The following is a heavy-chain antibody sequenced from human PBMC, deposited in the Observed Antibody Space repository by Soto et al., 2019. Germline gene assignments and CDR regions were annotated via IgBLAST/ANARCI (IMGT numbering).Heavy chain of an antibody. D-gene: IGHD2-2*02. V-gene: IGHV1-69*13. CDR1: GGTFSSYA. CDR2: IIPIFGTA. CDR3: ARSSNSLGNIVVVPAAIGPYYYYYGMDV. J-gene: IGHJ6*02. Sequence: SVKVSCKASGGTFSSYAISWVRQAPGQGLEWMGGIIPIFGTANYAQKFQGRVTITADESTSTAYMELSSLRSEDTAVYYCARSSNSLGNIVVVPAAIGPYYYYYGMDVWGQGTTVTVS.